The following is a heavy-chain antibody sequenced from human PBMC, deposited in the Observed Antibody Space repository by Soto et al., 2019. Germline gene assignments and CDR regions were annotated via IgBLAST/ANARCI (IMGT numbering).Heavy chain of an antibody. V-gene: IGHV1-2*04. CDR2: INPNSGGT. J-gene: IGHJ6*02. CDR3: ARGTDGITMEGPGMDV. D-gene: IGHD3-10*01. CDR1: GYTFTGYY. Sequence: ASVKVSCKASGYTFTGYYMHWVRQAPGQGLEWMGWINPNSGGTNYAQKFQGWVTMTRDTSISTAYMELSRLRSDDTAVYYCARGTDGITMEGPGMDVWGQGTTVTAP.